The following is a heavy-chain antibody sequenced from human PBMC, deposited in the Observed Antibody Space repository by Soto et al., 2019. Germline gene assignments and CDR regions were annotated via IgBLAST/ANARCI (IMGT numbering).Heavy chain of an antibody. J-gene: IGHJ6*03. Sequence: QVQLVQSGAEVKKPGASVKVSCKASGYTFINYYIHWVRQAPGQGLEWLGVINPNGGSTVYAQKLQGRVTLTRDTSTITVYVELSSLRSDDTAVYFCVRATAARQRDYSYHYYLHIWGKGTTVTVSS. V-gene: IGHV1-46*03. CDR2: INPNGGST. CDR3: VRATAARQRDYSYHYYLHI. D-gene: IGHD6-6*01. CDR1: GYTFINYY.